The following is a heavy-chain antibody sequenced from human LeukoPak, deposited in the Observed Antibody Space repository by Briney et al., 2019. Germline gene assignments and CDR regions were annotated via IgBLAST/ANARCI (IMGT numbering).Heavy chain of an antibody. CDR2: MHYGVST. CDR1: GASVSTGGYY. V-gene: IGHV4-61*08. J-gene: IGHJ4*02. Sequence: SETLSLTCTVSGASVSTGGYYWNWIRQPPGKGPEWIGYMHYGVSTNYNPSLKGRVTISVDTSKNQFSLKLTSIPSADTAVYYCATIYYDVLTTYYDYFNYWGQGTLVTVSS. CDR3: ATIYYDVLTTYYDYFNY. D-gene: IGHD3-9*01.